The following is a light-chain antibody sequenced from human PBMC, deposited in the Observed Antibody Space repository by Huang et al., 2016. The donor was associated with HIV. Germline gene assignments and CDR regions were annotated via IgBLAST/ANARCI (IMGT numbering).Light chain of an antibody. V-gene: IGKV4-1*01. J-gene: IGKJ1*01. Sequence: DIIMTQSPDSLAVSRGERATLNCRSSQSVYSSSTSKDYMAWFQQKPGQPPRLLLFWASTREAGVPDRVSGSGSGTHVTLTIANLEAEDAAIYYCQQYYSSPQTFGQGTRVEVK. CDR1: QSVYSSSTSKDY. CDR3: QQYYSSPQT. CDR2: WAS.